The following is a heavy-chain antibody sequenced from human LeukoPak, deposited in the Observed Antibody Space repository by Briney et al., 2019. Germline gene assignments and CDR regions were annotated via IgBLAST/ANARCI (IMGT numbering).Heavy chain of an antibody. D-gene: IGHD5-24*01. CDR2: IFHSGGT. Sequence: SETLSLTCAVSGGSISGSNWWSWVRQSPGKGLEWIGEIFHSGGTNYNPSLKSRVTISVDKSKNQFSLKLSFVTAADTAVYFCARSPIPVMVTIDVGGFDIWGQGTVVTVSS. CDR1: GGSISGSNW. V-gene: IGHV4-4*02. J-gene: IGHJ3*02. CDR3: ARSPIPVMVTIDVGGFDI.